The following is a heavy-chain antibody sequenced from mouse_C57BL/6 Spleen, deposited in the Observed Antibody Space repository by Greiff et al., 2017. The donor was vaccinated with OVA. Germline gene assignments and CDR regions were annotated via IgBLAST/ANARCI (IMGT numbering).Heavy chain of an antibody. Sequence: QVQLQQSGAELVRPGASVKLSCKASGYTFTDYYINWVKQRPGQGLEWIARIYPGSGNTYYNEKFKGKATLTAEKSSSTAYMQLRSLTSEDSAVYFCARQNPYYYGSSHDYFDYWGQGTTLTVSS. D-gene: IGHD1-1*01. CDR3: ARQNPYYYGSSHDYFDY. J-gene: IGHJ2*01. CDR2: IYPGSGNT. CDR1: GYTFTDYY. V-gene: IGHV1-76*01.